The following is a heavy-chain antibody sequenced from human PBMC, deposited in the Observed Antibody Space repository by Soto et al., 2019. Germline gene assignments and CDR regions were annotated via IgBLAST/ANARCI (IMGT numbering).Heavy chain of an antibody. CDR1: VVSITTNGYS. V-gene: IGHV4-30-2*01. J-gene: IGHJ4*02. D-gene: IGHD3-16*01. CDR2: IYPSGTI. CDR3: ATYTAFAKYYFDY. Sequence: PAENLCLTCAVSVVSITTNGYSWSWIRQPPGKGLDWPGYIYPSGTIFYNPSLNSRVTISADTSNNPFSLKLTSVTAADTAVYFCATYTAFAKYYFDYWARGTLVTVSS.